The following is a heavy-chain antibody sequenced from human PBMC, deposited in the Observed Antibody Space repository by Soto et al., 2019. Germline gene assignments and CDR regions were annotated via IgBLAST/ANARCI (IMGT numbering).Heavy chain of an antibody. V-gene: IGHV3-23*01. J-gene: IGHJ4*02. CDR2: ISGSGGST. CDR3: AKVLLPTMRIDY. CDR1: GFNFSSYA. D-gene: IGHD3-10*01. Sequence: GSLRLSCAASGFNFSSYAMSWVRQAPGKGLEWVSAISGSGGSTYYADSVKGRFTISRDNSKNTLYLQMNSLRAEDTAVYYCAKVLLPTMRIDYWGQGTVVTVSS.